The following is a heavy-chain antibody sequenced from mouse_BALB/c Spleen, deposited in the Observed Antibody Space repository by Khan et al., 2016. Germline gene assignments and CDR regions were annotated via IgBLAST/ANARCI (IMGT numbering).Heavy chain of an antibody. V-gene: IGHV9-2-1*01. CDR3: ARGFITTATGENY. Sequence: QIQLVQSGPELKKPGETVKISCKASGYTFTDYSMHWVKRAPGKGLKWMGWINTETGEPTYADDFKGRFAFSLETSASTAYLQINNLKNEDTATYFCARGFITTATGENYGGQGTTLTVSS. CDR1: GYTFTDYS. CDR2: INTETGEP. D-gene: IGHD1-2*01. J-gene: IGHJ2*01.